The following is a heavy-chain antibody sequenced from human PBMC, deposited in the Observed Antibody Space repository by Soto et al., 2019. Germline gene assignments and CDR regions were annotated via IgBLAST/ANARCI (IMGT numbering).Heavy chain of an antibody. CDR2: INPSGGRT. CDR3: ARDGCITATCAGGGNWFDP. Sequence: HVQLVQSGAEVKKPGASVKVSCTSSGYAFTTYYMHWVRQAPGQGLEWLGIINPSGGRTTYAQNFQGRVNMTRDTSTSTVYMELSSLRSEDTAVYYCARDGCITATCAGGGNWFDPWGQGTPGTVSS. CDR1: GYAFTTYY. V-gene: IGHV1-46*01. J-gene: IGHJ5*02. D-gene: IGHD3-10*01.